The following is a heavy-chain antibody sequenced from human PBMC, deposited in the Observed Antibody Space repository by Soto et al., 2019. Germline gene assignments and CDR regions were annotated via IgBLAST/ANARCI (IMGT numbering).Heavy chain of an antibody. CDR1: GGSFSGYY. J-gene: IGHJ2*01. V-gene: IGHV4-34*01. Sequence: QVQLQQWGAGLLKPSETLSLTCAVYGGSFSGYYWSWIRQPPGKGLEWIGEINHSGSTNYNPSLKSRVTISVDTSKNQFSLKLSSVTAADTAVYYCARGARPKMRYFDLWGRVTLVTVSS. CDR2: INHSGST. D-gene: IGHD6-6*01. CDR3: ARGARPKMRYFDL.